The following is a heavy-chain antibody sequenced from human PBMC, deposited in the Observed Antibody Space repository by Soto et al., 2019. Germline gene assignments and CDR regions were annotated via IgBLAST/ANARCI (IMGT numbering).Heavy chain of an antibody. V-gene: IGHV4-39*01. Sequence: QLQLQESSAGLVKPSETLSLTCTVSGDSISSSSYYWGWIRQPPGKGLEWIGSIFYSGSTYYNPSLKSRVTISVDTSKNQFSLKLSSVTAADTAVYYCARHLTYCSAGSCYSDFTYYGMDVWGQGTTVTVSS. CDR2: IFYSGST. J-gene: IGHJ6*02. CDR3: ARHLTYCSAGSCYSDFTYYGMDV. CDR1: GDSISSSSYY. D-gene: IGHD2-15*01.